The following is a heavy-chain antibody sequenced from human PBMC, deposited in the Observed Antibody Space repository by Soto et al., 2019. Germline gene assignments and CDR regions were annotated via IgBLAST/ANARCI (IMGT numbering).Heavy chain of an antibody. Sequence: VASVKVSCKGCGGTFRSYAISWVRQAPGQGLEWMGGIIPIFGTAIYAQKFQGRVTITADESTSTAYMELSSLRSEDTAVYYCARDRAFYFDRSGPTPWAIDIWGQGPMGTVS. CDR2: IIPIFGTA. V-gene: IGHV1-69*13. J-gene: IGHJ3*02. CDR1: GGTFRSYA. CDR3: ARDRAFYFDRSGPTPWAIDI. D-gene: IGHD3-22*01.